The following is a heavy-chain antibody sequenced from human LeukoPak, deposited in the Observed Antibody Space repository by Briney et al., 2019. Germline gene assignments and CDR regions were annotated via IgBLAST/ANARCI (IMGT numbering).Heavy chain of an antibody. CDR1: GFTLSSYP. Sequence: GGSLRLSCAASGFTLSSYPMSWVRQAPGKGLEWVSAISGRGRSTYDADSGKGRFTISRDKSKNTLYLQMNGLRPEDTAVYYCAKDWLDYYDSSGSSSNWFDPWGQGTLVTVSS. V-gene: IGHV3-23*01. CDR3: AKDWLDYYDSSGSSSNWFDP. CDR2: ISGRGRST. D-gene: IGHD3-22*01. J-gene: IGHJ5*02.